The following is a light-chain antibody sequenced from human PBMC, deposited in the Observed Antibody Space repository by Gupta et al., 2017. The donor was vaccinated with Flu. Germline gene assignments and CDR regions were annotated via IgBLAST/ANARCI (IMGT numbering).Light chain of an antibody. V-gene: IGKV1-33*01. CDR3: QQVVT. CDR1: QDISNY. J-gene: IGKJ5*01. Sequence: PLTQLPPSLSASVGDRVTMSCRASQDISNYLNWYQQKLGKAPKLLISEASNLQVGVPSRFSGSGSGTHFTLTISSLQPEDFGTYYCQQVVTFGQGTRLDIK. CDR2: EAS.